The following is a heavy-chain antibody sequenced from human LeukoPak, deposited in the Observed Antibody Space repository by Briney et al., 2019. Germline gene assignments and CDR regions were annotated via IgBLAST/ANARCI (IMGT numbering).Heavy chain of an antibody. CDR1: EFSLRTRGGG. CDR2: IYWHDDK. V-gene: IGHV2-5*01. Sequence: SGPTLSKPTPTLTLTCTCSEFSLRTRGGGVGWIRQPPAKALDWLSLIYWHDDKRYSPYLKSSLANTQETSKTQVDLTMPNIDPVETATYYCARPARRIRIFGVVRPGGGENFDYWGQGTLVTVSS. J-gene: IGHJ4*02. CDR3: ARPARRIRIFGVVRPGGGENFDY. D-gene: IGHD3-3*01.